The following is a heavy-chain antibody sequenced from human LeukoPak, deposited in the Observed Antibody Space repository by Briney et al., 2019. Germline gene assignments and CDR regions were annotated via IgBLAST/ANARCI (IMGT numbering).Heavy chain of an antibody. CDR2: IYTSGST. J-gene: IGHJ3*02. CDR1: GGSISSGSYY. V-gene: IGHV4-61*02. Sequence: SETLSLTCTVSGGSISSGSYYWSWIRQPAGKGLEWIGRIYTSGSTNYNPSLKSRVTISVDTSKNQFSLKLSSVTAADTAVFYCARATSWGDLYTFDIWGQGTLVTVSS. CDR3: ARATSWGDLYTFDI. D-gene: IGHD2-21*02.